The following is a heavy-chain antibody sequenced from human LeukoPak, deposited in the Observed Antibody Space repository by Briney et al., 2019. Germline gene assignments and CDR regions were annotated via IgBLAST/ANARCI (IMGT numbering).Heavy chain of an antibody. J-gene: IGHJ4*02. CDR2: IYYSGST. Sequence: RSSETLSLTCTVSGGSISSSSYYWGWIRQPPGKGLEWIGSIYYSGSTYYNPSLKSRVTISVDTSKNQFSLKLSSVTAADTAVYYCARGSGSNGYPITVFEYWGQGTLVTVSS. CDR1: GGSISSSSYY. CDR3: ARGSGSNGYPITVFEY. V-gene: IGHV4-39*07. D-gene: IGHD3-22*01.